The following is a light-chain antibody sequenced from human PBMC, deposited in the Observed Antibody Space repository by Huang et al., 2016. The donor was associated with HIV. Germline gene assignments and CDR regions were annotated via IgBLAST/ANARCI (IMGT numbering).Light chain of an antibody. V-gene: IGKV3-20*01. CDR3: QQYGTSRIFT. CDR2: GAS. J-gene: IGKJ3*01. CDR1: QSVSSRY. Sequence: EIVLTQSPGTLSLSPGERATLSCRASQSVSSRYLAWYQQKPGQFPRLLIYGASYRATGIPERFSGSGSGTDFTLTISRLEPEELAVYYCQQYGTSRIFTFGPGTRVDIK.